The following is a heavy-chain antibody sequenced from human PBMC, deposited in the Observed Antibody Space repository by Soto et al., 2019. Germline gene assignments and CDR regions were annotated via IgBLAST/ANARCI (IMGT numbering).Heavy chain of an antibody. CDR3: AKILYTSSGPFDS. V-gene: IGHV3-30*18. CDR2: ITYEGSDE. Sequence: SLRLSCAASGFTFSNYAMHWVRQAPGKGLEWVAVITYEGSDEYYADSVKGRFTISRDNSKNTLYLQMNSLSTEDTAVYYCAKILYTSSGPFDSWGQGTLVTVSS. D-gene: IGHD6-6*01. CDR1: GFTFSNYA. J-gene: IGHJ4*02.